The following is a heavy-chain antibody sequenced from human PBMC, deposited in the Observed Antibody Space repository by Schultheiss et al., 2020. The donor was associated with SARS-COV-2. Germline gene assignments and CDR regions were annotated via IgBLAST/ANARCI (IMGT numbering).Heavy chain of an antibody. D-gene: IGHD2-2*01. V-gene: IGHV4-34*01. CDR1: GGSFSGYY. CDR3: ARDGVPAAMSYYFDY. J-gene: IGHJ4*02. Sequence: SETLSLTCAVYGGSFSGYYWSWIRQPPGKGLEWIGEINHSGSTNYNPSLKSRVTISVDTSKNQFSLKLSSVTAADTAVYYCARDGVPAAMSYYFDYWGQGTLVTVSS. CDR2: INHSGST.